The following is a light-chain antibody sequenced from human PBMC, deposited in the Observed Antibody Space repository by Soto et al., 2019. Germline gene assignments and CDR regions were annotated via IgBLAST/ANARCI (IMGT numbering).Light chain of an antibody. Sequence: EVGRTQSPATLSVSPGDRATLSCRASQSVDTNVVWYQQKPGQPPRLLVHSASIRATGVPARFTGIGSGTDFTLTISGLQSDDFAIYYCQQDYNWPPYTFGQGTRLQIK. V-gene: IGKV3-15*01. CDR1: QSVDTN. CDR3: QQDYNWPPYT. J-gene: IGKJ2*01. CDR2: SAS.